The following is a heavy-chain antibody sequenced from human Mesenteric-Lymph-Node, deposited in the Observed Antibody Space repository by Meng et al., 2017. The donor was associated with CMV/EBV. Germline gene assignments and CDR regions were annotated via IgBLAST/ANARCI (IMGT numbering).Heavy chain of an antibody. CDR2: IGYSGRT. J-gene: IGHJ3*02. Sequence: SETLSLTCTVSGGSFSNTDYYWGWLRQPPGKAREWIGNIGYSGRTYYNPSLKSRVTISVDTSKNQFTLKLSSVTAADTAVYYCARSLAANDAFDIWGQGTMVTVSS. CDR1: GGSFSNTDYY. D-gene: IGHD6-13*01. CDR3: ARSLAANDAFDI. V-gene: IGHV4-39*06.